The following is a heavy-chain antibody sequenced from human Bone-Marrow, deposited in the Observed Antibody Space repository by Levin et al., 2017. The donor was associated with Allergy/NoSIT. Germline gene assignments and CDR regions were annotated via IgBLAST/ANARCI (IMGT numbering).Heavy chain of an antibody. J-gene: IGHJ6*02. Sequence: GASVKVSCKASGYTFTGYYIHWVRQAPGQGLEWMGWINPNSGGTKYAQKFQGRVTMTRDTSINTVYMELSRVTFDDTAVYYCARDRVWDIVEVPDVRGNYNYAMDVWGQGTTVTVSS. CDR1: GYTFTGYY. D-gene: IGHD2-2*01. CDR3: ARDRVWDIVEVPDVRGNYNYAMDV. CDR2: INPNSGGT. V-gene: IGHV1-2*02.